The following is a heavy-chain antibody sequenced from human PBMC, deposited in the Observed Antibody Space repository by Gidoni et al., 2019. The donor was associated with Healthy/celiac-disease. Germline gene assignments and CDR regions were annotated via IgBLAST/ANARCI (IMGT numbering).Heavy chain of an antibody. Sequence: QVQLVESGGGVVQPGRSLSLSCAASGFTFSSYGLHWVRQAPGKGLEWVAVIWYDGSNKYYAASVKGRFTISRDNSKNTLYLQMNSLRAEDTAVYYCAKGAYYDSSGYLSYWGQGTLVTVSS. CDR1: GFTFSSYG. CDR3: AKGAYYDSSGYLSY. D-gene: IGHD3-22*01. J-gene: IGHJ4*02. V-gene: IGHV3-33*08. CDR2: IWYDGSNK.